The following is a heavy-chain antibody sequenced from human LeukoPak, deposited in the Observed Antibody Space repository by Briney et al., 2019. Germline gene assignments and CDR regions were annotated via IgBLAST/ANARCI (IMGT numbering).Heavy chain of an antibody. CDR1: GGSFSGYY. D-gene: IGHD2/OR15-2a*01. CDR2: INHSGST. J-gene: IGHJ6*04. CDR3: ATNRGKRYYYYGMDV. Sequence: SETLSLTCAVYGGSFSGYYWSWVRQPPGKGLEWIGEINHSGSTNYNPSLKSRVTISVDTSKNQFSLKLSSVTAADTAVYYCATNRGKRYYYYGMDVWGKGTTVTVSS. V-gene: IGHV4-34*01.